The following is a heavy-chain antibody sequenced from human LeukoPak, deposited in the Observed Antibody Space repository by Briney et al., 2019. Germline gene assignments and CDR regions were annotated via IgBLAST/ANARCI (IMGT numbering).Heavy chain of an antibody. V-gene: IGHV3-21*01. Sequence: GGSLRLSCAASGFTFSSCSMNWVRQAPGKGLEWVSSISSSSSYIYYADSVKGRFTISRDNAKNSLYLQMNSLRAEDTAVYYCARDPSRTKDYRGQGTLVTVSS. CDR1: GFTFSSCS. CDR2: ISSSSSYI. D-gene: IGHD1-14*01. CDR3: ARDPSRTKDY. J-gene: IGHJ4*02.